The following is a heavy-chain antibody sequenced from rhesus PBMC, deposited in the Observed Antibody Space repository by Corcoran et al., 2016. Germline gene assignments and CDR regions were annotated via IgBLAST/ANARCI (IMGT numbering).Heavy chain of an antibody. D-gene: IGHD5-42*01. J-gene: IGHJ2*01. CDR2: ISGSGGSP. CDR3: ARVVGIGWYFDL. Sequence: QVQLQESGPGLVKPSETLSLTCAVSGGSISSNYWSWIRQPPGTGLEWIGRISGSGGSPDYNPSRKSRVTISTVTSKTQFSLKRGSVTAADTAVYYCARVVGIGWYFDLWGPGTPITISS. V-gene: IGHV4-160*01. CDR1: GGSISSNY.